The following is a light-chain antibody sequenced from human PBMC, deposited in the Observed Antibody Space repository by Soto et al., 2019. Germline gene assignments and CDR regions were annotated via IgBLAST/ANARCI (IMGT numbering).Light chain of an antibody. Sequence: QPVVTQHAAVSVSPGGTVTLTCGLRSAPLSTTYYPAWCQQAPGQPPRTLIYSTNTRSSGVPDRFSGSIRGNKASLTITGAQAEDEADYYCLLYMGNGIYLFGPGTKITVL. CDR3: LLYMGNGIYL. J-gene: IGLJ1*01. CDR2: STN. V-gene: IGLV8-61*01. CDR1: SAPLSTTYY.